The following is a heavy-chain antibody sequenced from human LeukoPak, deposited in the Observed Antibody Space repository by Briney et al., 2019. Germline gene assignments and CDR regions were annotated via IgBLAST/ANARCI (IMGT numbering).Heavy chain of an antibody. CDR1: GFTFSNHG. Sequence: GGSLRLSCAASGFTFSNHGMNWVRQAPGKGLEWVSGISGSGDSTYYADSVKGRFTISRDNSKNTLYLQMNSLRAEDTAVYYCAKNPDPVERFGELPANYYYMDVWGKGTTVTIS. J-gene: IGHJ6*03. V-gene: IGHV3-23*01. D-gene: IGHD3-10*01. CDR2: ISGSGDST. CDR3: AKNPDPVERFGELPANYYYMDV.